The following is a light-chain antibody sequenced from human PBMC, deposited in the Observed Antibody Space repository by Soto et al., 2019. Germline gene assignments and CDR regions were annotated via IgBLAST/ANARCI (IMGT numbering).Light chain of an antibody. CDR3: HQANSFPIT. CDR2: AAS. CDR1: QTISTY. V-gene: IGKV1-39*01. Sequence: DIQMTQSPSSLASSVGYRCTSTGLPGQTISTYLNWYQQKAWKAPKILIYAASNLQSGVPSRFSGSGSGTDFTLTISSLQPEDFATYYCHQANSFPITFGQGTRLE. J-gene: IGKJ5*01.